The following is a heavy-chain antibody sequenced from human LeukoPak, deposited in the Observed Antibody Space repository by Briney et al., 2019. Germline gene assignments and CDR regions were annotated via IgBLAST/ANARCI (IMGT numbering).Heavy chain of an antibody. CDR2: INHSGST. Sequence: SETLSLTCAVYGGSFSGYYWSWIRQPPGKGLEWIGEINHSGSTNYNPSLKSRVTISIDTSKNQFSLKLSSVTAADTAVYYCARARGYSYGYVNRYFDYWGQGTLVTVSS. V-gene: IGHV4-34*01. CDR3: ARARGYSYGYVNRYFDY. J-gene: IGHJ4*02. CDR1: GGSFSGYY. D-gene: IGHD5-18*01.